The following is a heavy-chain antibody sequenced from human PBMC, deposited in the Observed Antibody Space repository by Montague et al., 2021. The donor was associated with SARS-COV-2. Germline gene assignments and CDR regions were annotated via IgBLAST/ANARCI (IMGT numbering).Heavy chain of an antibody. D-gene: IGHD1-20*01. V-gene: IGHV3-23*01. CDR1: GFTFSSYA. Sequence: SLRLSCAASGFTFSSYAMNWVRQAPGKGLEWVSAMSGSGDRTYYADSVKGRFTISRDNSKNTLSLQMNSLRAEDTAVYYCAKVGWYNWNPYDTFDIWGQGRMVTGSS. CDR3: AKVGWYNWNPYDTFDI. CDR2: MSGSGDRT. J-gene: IGHJ3*02.